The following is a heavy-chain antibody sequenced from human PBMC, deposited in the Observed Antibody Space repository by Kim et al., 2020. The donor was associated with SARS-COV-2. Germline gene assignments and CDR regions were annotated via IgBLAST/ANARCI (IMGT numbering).Heavy chain of an antibody. CDR3: ARGFGIAVAGYWFDP. Sequence: RKFQGRVTITADESTSTAYMELSSLRSEDTAVYYCARGFGIAVAGYWFDPWGQGTLVTVSS. J-gene: IGHJ5*02. V-gene: IGHV1-69*01. D-gene: IGHD6-19*01.